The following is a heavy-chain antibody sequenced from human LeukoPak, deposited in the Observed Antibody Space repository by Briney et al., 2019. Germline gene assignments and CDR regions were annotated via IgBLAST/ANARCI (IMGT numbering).Heavy chain of an antibody. D-gene: IGHD1-1*01. CDR1: GFTVSSNY. J-gene: IGHJ4*02. V-gene: IGHV3-53*01. CDR2: IYSGGST. Sequence: GGSLRLSCAASGFTVSSNYMSWVRQAPGMGLEWVSVIYSGGSTYYADSVKGRFTISRDNSKNTLYLQMNSLRAEDTAVYYCARYRDDWNDDLFDYWGQGTLVTVSS. CDR3: ARYRDDWNDDLFDY.